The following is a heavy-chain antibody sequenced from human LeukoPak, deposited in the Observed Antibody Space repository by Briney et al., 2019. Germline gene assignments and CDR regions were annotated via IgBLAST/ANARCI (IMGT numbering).Heavy chain of an antibody. D-gene: IGHD1-26*01. CDR3: ARGERGDY. Sequence: GSLRLSCAASGFPFSDHEMNWVRQAPGKGLEWVSYISSSGSDKYYPDSVKGRFTISRDNAKNSLYLQMNSLRAEDTAVYYCARGERGDYWGQGTLVTVSS. CDR1: GFPFSDHE. CDR2: ISSSGSDK. J-gene: IGHJ4*02. V-gene: IGHV3-48*03.